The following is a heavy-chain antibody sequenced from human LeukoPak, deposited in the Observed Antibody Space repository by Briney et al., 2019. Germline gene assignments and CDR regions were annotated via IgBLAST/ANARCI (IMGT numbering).Heavy chain of an antibody. V-gene: IGHV3-21*01. D-gene: IGHD5-18*01. CDR3: ARDSDTAMVTDYYYMDV. Sequence: GGSLRLSCAASGFTFSSYSMNWVRQAPGKGLEWVSSISSSSSYIYYADSVKGRFTISRDSAKNSLYLQMNSLRAEDTAVYYCARDSDTAMVTDYYYMDVWGKGTTVTVSS. J-gene: IGHJ6*03. CDR2: ISSSSSYI. CDR1: GFTFSSYS.